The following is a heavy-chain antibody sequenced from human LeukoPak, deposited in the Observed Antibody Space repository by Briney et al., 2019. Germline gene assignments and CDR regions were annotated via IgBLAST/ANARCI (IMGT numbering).Heavy chain of an antibody. CDR1: GGSFSGYY. CDR3: ARLGSSSRRNYYYMDV. D-gene: IGHD6-6*01. CDR2: INHSGST. Sequence: SETLSLTCAVYGGSFSGYYWSWIRQPPGKGLEWIGEINHSGSTNYNPSLKSRVTISVDTSKNQFSLKLSSVTAADTAVYYCARLGSSSRRNYYYMDVWGKGTTVTVSS. J-gene: IGHJ6*03. V-gene: IGHV4-34*01.